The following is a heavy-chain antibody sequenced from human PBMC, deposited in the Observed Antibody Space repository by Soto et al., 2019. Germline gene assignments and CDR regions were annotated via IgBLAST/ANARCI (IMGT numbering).Heavy chain of an antibody. CDR3: ARASDGDYVDWVDY. J-gene: IGHJ4*02. Sequence: ASVKVSCKASGGTFSSYTISWVRQAPGQGLEWMGRIIPILGIANYAQKFQGRVTITADKSTSTAYMELSSLRSEDTAVYYCARASDGDYVDWVDYWGQGTLVTVSS. CDR1: GGTFSSYT. V-gene: IGHV1-69*02. D-gene: IGHD4-17*01. CDR2: IIPILGIA.